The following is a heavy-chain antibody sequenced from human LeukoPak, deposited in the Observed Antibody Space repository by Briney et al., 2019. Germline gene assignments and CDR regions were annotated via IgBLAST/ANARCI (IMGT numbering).Heavy chain of an antibody. CDR3: ARGSWSAADTNIDY. D-gene: IGHD6-13*01. CDR2: ISVSGGST. CDR1: GFTFSSYA. V-gene: IGHV3-23*01. J-gene: IGHJ4*02. Sequence: HPGGSLRLSCAASGFTFSSYAMSWVRQAPGKGLEWVSVISVSGGSTYYADSVKGRFTISRDNSKNTLYLQMNTLRVEDTAVYYCARGSWSAADTNIDYWGQGTLVTVSS.